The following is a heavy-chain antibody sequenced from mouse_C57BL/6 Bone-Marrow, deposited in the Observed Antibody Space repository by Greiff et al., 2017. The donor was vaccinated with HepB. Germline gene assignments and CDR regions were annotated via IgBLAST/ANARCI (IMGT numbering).Heavy chain of an antibody. D-gene: IGHD6-1*01. J-gene: IGHJ3*01. CDR2: IYPGNSDT. CDR1: GYTFTSYW. V-gene: IGHV1-5*01. CDR3: AKERHLPRRFAY. Sequence: EVQLQQSGTVLARPGASVKMSCKTSGYTFTSYWMHWVKQRPGQGLEWIGAIYPGNSDTSYNQKFKGKAKLTAVTSASTAYMELSSLTNEDSAVYYCAKERHLPRRFAYWGQGTLVTVSA.